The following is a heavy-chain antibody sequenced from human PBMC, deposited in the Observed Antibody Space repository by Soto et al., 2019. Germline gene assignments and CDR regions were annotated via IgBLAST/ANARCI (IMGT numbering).Heavy chain of an antibody. CDR3: ARAGSPTVTAYYFDY. CDR1: GGTFSSYA. Sequence: AASVKVSCKASGGTFSSYAISWVRQAPGQGLEWMGGIIPIFGTANYAQKFQGRATITADESTSTAYMELSSLRSEDTAVYYCARAGSPTVTAYYFDYWGQGTLVTVSS. CDR2: IIPIFGTA. J-gene: IGHJ4*02. V-gene: IGHV1-69*13. D-gene: IGHD4-17*01.